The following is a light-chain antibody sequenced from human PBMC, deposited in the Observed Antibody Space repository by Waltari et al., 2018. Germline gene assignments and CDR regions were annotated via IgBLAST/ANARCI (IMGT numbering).Light chain of an antibody. Sequence: QSVLPQPPSASGTPGQRVTISCSGSSSNIGHNVVNWYQQPPGKAPKLLIYRNDQRPSGVPDRFSASKSGTSASLAISGLQSEDEADYYCAAWDDRMNGHWVFGGGTKVTVL. V-gene: IGLV1-44*01. CDR2: RND. CDR1: SSNIGHNV. J-gene: IGLJ3*02. CDR3: AAWDDRMNGHWV.